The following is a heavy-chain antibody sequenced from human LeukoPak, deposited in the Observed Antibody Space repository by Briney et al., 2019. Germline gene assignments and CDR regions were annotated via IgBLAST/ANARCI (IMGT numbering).Heavy chain of an antibody. D-gene: IGHD2-21*02. Sequence: GESLKISCKGSGYNFAGYWIAWVRQMPGKGLEWMGIIYPRDSDARYSPSFQGQVTISADKATDTAFLQWSNLEASDTAMYYCARGGDHLWWFDTWGQGTLVTVSS. CDR1: GYNFAGYW. J-gene: IGHJ5*02. V-gene: IGHV5-51*01. CDR3: ARGGDHLWWFDT. CDR2: IYPRDSDA.